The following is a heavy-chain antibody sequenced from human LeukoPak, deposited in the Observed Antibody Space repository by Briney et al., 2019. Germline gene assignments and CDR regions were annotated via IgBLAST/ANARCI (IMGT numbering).Heavy chain of an antibody. V-gene: IGHV1-24*01. D-gene: IGHD3-9*01. Sequence: ASVKVSCKVSGYTLNELSMHWVRQAPGKGLEWMGGFDPEDGETIYAQKFQGRVTMTEDTSTVTAYMELSSLRSEDTAVYYCATGGLRYFDWSLDYWGQGTLVTVSS. CDR1: GYTLNELS. J-gene: IGHJ4*02. CDR3: ATGGLRYFDWSLDY. CDR2: FDPEDGET.